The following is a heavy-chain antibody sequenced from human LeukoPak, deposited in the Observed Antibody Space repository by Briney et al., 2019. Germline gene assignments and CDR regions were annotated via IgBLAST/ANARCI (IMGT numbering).Heavy chain of an antibody. Sequence: SETLSLACAVNAGSFTGYYWSWIRQPPGKGLEWIGGIDHTESISYNPSLRSRVTISVDTFKNQFSLNLRSVTAADRAIYYCARGGYGPGSHYRYWGQGTLVTVSS. CDR3: ARGGYGPGSHYRY. V-gene: IGHV4-34*01. CDR2: IDHTESI. CDR1: AGSFTGYY. D-gene: IGHD3-10*01. J-gene: IGHJ4*02.